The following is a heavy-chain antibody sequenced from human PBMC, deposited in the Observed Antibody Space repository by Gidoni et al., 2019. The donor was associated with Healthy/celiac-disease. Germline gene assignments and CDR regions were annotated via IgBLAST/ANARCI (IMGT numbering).Heavy chain of an antibody. CDR1: GFTFPSSA. D-gene: IGHD2-15*01. V-gene: IGHV1-58*01. Sequence: QMQLVQSGPEVKKPGTSVKVSCKASGFTFPSSAVQWVRQARGQRLEWIGWIVVGSGNTNDAQKFQERVTITRDMSTSTAYMELSSLRSEDTAVYYCATTTLGYCSGGSCRDYWGQGTLVTVSS. CDR2: IVVGSGNT. J-gene: IGHJ4*02. CDR3: ATTTLGYCSGGSCRDY.